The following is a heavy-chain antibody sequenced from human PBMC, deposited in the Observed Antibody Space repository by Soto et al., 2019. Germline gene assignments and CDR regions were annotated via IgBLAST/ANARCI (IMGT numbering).Heavy chain of an antibody. Sequence: SVKVSCKASGGTFSSYAISWVRQAPGQGLEWMGGIIPIFGTANYAQKFQGRVTITADESTSTAYMELSSLRSEDTAVYYCAVVVVITMYYFDYWGQGTLVTVSS. CDR2: IIPIFGTA. D-gene: IGHD3-22*01. CDR1: GGTFSSYA. J-gene: IGHJ4*02. V-gene: IGHV1-69*13. CDR3: AVVVVITMYYFDY.